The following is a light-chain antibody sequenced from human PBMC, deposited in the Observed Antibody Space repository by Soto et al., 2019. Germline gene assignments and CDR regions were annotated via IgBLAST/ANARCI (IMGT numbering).Light chain of an antibody. J-gene: IGKJ4*01. CDR3: QQVKPYPRT. V-gene: IGKV1-9*01. CDR2: EES. Sequence: DIHLTQSPSFLSASVGDRVTITCRPSQAVPNNMAWYQQKPGKPPKLLIYEESTLHSGVPSRFSGRKSGTQFTLTLDSLQPEEFATYYCQQVKPYPRTFGGGTKVEIK. CDR1: QAVPNN.